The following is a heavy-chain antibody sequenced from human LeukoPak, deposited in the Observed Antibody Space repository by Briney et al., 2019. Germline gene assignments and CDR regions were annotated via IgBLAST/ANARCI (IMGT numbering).Heavy chain of an antibody. J-gene: IGHJ4*02. D-gene: IGHD2-2*01. CDR2: ISGSGGST. CDR3: AKGARVGPHCFDC. Sequence: GGSLRLSCAASGFTFSSHWMRWVRQAPGKGLEWVSAISGSGGSTYYADSVKGRFTISRDNSKNTLYLQMNSLRAEDTAVYYCAKGARVGPHCFDCWGQGTLVTVSS. CDR1: GFTFSSHW. V-gene: IGHV3-23*01.